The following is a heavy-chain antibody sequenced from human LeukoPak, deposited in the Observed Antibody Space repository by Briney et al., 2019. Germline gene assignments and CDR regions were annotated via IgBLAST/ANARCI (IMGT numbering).Heavy chain of an antibody. V-gene: IGHV4-39*07. Sequence: SETLSLTCTVSGDSISTTSYFWAWIRQPPGEGLEWIGSIYYSGTTYFNSSLKSRVTISVERSKNHFSLKLSSLTVADTARYYCARVYSSTHNWFDTWGQGIQVTVSS. CDR3: ARVYSSTHNWFDT. D-gene: IGHD6-19*01. CDR2: IYYSGTT. J-gene: IGHJ5*02. CDR1: GDSISTTSYF.